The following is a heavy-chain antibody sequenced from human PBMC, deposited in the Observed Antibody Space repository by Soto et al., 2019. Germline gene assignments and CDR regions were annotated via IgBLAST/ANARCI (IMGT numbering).Heavy chain of an antibody. CDR2: ISSSSSTI. V-gene: IGHV3-48*01. CDR1: GFTFSSYS. CDR3: ARPDYDILTGYPSPYYYYYMDV. J-gene: IGHJ6*03. Sequence: AGGSLRLSCAASGFTFSSYSMNWVRQAPGKGLEWVSYISSSSSTIYYADSVKGRFTISRDNAKNSLYLQMNSLRAEDTAVYYCARPDYDILTGYPSPYYYYYMDVWGKGTTITVSS. D-gene: IGHD3-9*01.